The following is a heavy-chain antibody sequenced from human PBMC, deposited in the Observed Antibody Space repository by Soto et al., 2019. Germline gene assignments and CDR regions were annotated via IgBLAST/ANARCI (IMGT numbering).Heavy chain of an antibody. V-gene: IGHV3-23*01. J-gene: IGHJ4*02. CDR1: GFTFSSYA. CDR2: ISGSGAST. D-gene: IGHD2-2*01. CDR3: AKGRGYCTSTSCYVGSDY. Sequence: EVQLLESGGGLVQPGGSLRLSCAASGFTFSSYAMSWVRQAPGKGLHWVSAISGSGASTYYADSVKGRFTISRDNSKNTLYLQMNGLRAEDTAVYYCAKGRGYCTSTSCYVGSDYWGQGTLVTVSS.